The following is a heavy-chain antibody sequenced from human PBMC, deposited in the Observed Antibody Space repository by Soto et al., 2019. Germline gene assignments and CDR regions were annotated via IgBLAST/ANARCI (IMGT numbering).Heavy chain of an antibody. CDR1: GYTLTELS. Sequence: ASVKVSCKVSGYTLTELSMHWVRQAPGKGLEWMGGFNPEDGETIYAQKFQGRVTMTEDTSTDTAYMELSSLRSEDTAVYYCATGLRYFARPICFDSWGQGTLVTLSS. D-gene: IGHD3-9*01. CDR2: FNPEDGET. V-gene: IGHV1-24*01. CDR3: ATGLRYFARPICFDS. J-gene: IGHJ5*01.